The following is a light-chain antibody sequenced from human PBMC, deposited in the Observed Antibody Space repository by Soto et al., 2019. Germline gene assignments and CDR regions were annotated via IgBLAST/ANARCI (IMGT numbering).Light chain of an antibody. CDR3: QNYDSVPCT. J-gene: IGKJ2*02. CDR1: QDIKNY. CDR2: DAS. Sequence: DIQLTQSPSSLSASVGDRVTITCQASQDIKNYLIWYQQKAGEAPNLLIYDASTLGTGVSSRFSGSGSGTEFSLTITNLQPEDIATYYCQNYDSVPCTFGQGTRLEIK. V-gene: IGKV1-33*01.